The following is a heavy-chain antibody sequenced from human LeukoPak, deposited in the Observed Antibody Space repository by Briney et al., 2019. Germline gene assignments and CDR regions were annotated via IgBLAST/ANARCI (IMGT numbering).Heavy chain of an antibody. D-gene: IGHD4-23*01. V-gene: IGHV4-4*08. CDR1: GGSISSYY. J-gene: IGHJ3*02. CDR2: IYTSGST. Sequence: SETLSLTCTVSGGSISSYYWSWIRQPPGKGLEWIGRIYTSGSTNYNPSLKSRVTISVDTSKNQFSLKLSSVTAADTAVYYCAAYYGGNSNAFDIWGQGTMVTVSS. CDR3: AAYYGGNSNAFDI.